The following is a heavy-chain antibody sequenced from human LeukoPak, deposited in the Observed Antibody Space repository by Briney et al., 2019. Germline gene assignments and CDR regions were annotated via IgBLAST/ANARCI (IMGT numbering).Heavy chain of an antibody. CDR3: ARDREDNPTVVTY. CDR1: GFTFSSYA. Sequence: GGSLRLSCAASGFTFSSYAMHWVRQAPGKGLEWVAVISYDGSNKYYADSVKGRFTISRDNSKNTLYLQMNSLRAEDTAVYYCARDREDNPTVVTYWGQGTLVTVSS. V-gene: IGHV3-30*01. D-gene: IGHD4-23*01. CDR2: ISYDGSNK. J-gene: IGHJ4*02.